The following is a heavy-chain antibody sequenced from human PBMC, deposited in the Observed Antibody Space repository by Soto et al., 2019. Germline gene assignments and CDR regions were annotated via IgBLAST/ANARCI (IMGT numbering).Heavy chain of an antibody. CDR1: GFTFSSYA. CDR2: ISGSGGST. D-gene: IGHD6-13*01. J-gene: IGHJ4*02. V-gene: IGHV3-23*01. CDR3: AKVSGSSSWAIFDY. Sequence: GGSLRLSCAASGFTFSSYAMSWVRQAPGKGLEWVSAISGSGGSTYYADSVKGRFTISRDNSKNTLYLQMNSLRAEDTAVYCCAKVSGSSSWAIFDYWGQGTLVTVSS.